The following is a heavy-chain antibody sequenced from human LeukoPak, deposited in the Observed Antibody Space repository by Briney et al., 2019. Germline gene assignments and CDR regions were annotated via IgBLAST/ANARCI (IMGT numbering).Heavy chain of an antibody. V-gene: IGHV3-30*03. Sequence: GRSLRLSCAASGFTFSSYGMHWVRQAPGKGLEWVAVISYDGSDKYYADSVKGRFTISRDNSKSTLYLQMNSLRTEDTAVYYCARDDSSGYYWVSHYWGQGTLVTVSS. J-gene: IGHJ4*02. CDR3: ARDDSSGYYWVSHY. CDR2: ISYDGSDK. CDR1: GFTFSSYG. D-gene: IGHD3-22*01.